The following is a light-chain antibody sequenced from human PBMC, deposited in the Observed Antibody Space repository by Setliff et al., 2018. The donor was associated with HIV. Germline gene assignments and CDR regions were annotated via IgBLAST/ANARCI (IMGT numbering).Light chain of an antibody. CDR2: SNN. Sequence: QSVLTQPPSASGTPGQRVTISCSGSFSNIGSTTVSWYQQLPGTAPKLLIYSNNQRPSGVPDRFSGSKSGTSASLAISGLQSEDEADYYCAAWDDSLNGYGFGTGTKVTVL. V-gene: IGLV1-44*01. CDR3: AAWDDSLNGYG. J-gene: IGLJ1*01. CDR1: FSNIGSTT.